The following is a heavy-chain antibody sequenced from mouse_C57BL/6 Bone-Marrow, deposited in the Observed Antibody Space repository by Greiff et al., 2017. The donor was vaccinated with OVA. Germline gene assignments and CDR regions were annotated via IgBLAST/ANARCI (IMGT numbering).Heavy chain of an antibody. J-gene: IGHJ4*01. CDR3: ARSSYEGDYYYAMDY. D-gene: IGHD2-10*01. V-gene: IGHV1-61*01. CDR2: IYPSDSET. Sequence: QVQLQQPGAELVRPGSSVKLSCKASGYTFTSYWMDWVKQRPGQGLEWIGNIYPSDSETHYNQKFKDKATLTVDKSSSTAYMQLSSLTSEDSAVYYCARSSYEGDYYYAMDYWGQGTSVTVSS. CDR1: GYTFTSYW.